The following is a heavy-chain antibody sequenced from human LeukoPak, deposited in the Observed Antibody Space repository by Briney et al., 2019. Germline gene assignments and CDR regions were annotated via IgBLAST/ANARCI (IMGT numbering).Heavy chain of an antibody. J-gene: IGHJ4*02. CDR1: GGSISSYY. V-gene: IGHV4-4*07. CDR2: IYTSGST. CDR3: ARDPGFWSGYYYFDY. D-gene: IGHD3-3*01. Sequence: LETLSLTCTVSGGSISSYYWSWIRQPAGKGLEWIGRIYTSGSTNYNPSLKSRVTMSVDTSKNQFSLKLSSVTAPDTAVYYCARDPGFWSGYYYFDYWGQGTLVTVSS.